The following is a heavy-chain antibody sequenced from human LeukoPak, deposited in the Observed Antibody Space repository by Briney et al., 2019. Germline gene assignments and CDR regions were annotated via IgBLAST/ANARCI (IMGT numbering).Heavy chain of an antibody. V-gene: IGHV3-15*01. CDR1: GFTFRNAW. Sequence: GGSLRLSCAASGFTFRNAWMSWVRQAPGKGPEWVGRIKSKTDGGTTDYAAPVKGRFTISRDDSKNTLYLQMNSLKTEDTAVYYCTTDSYLHYDILTGYLNQGFDYWGQGTLVTVSS. CDR2: IKSKTDGGTT. J-gene: IGHJ4*02. CDR3: TTDSYLHYDILTGYLNQGFDY. D-gene: IGHD3-9*01.